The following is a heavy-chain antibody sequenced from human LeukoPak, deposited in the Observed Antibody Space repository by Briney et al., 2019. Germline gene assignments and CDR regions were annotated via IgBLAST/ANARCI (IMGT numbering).Heavy chain of an antibody. D-gene: IGHD3-22*01. CDR3: ARGDYYDSSGYFDY. CDR1: GGSIISYY. Sequence: SETPSLTCTVSGGSIISYYWSWIRQPPGRGLEWIGYIYYSGSTNYNPSIKSRVTISVDTSKNQFSLKMSSVTAADTAVYYCARGDYYDSSGYFDYWGQGTLVTVSS. V-gene: IGHV4-59*01. CDR2: IYYSGST. J-gene: IGHJ4*02.